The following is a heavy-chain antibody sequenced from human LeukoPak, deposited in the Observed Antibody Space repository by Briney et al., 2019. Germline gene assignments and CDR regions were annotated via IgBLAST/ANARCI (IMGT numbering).Heavy chain of an antibody. Sequence: RTGESLKISCKGSGYSFTSYWISWVRQMPGKGLEWMGRIDPSDSYTNYSPSFQGHVTISADKSISTAYLQWSSLKASGTAMYYCASRAYCGGDCYSSADYYFDYWGQGTLVTVSS. CDR2: IDPSDSYT. V-gene: IGHV5-10-1*01. CDR3: ASRAYCGGDCYSSADYYFDY. J-gene: IGHJ4*02. CDR1: GYSFTSYW. D-gene: IGHD2-21*02.